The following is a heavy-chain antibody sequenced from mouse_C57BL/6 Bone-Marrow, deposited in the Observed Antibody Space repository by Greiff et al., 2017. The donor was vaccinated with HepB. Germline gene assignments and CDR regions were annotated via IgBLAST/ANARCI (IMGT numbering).Heavy chain of an antibody. CDR3: SRSSTTVVASHWYFDV. D-gene: IGHD1-1*01. Sequence: QVHVKQSGAELVRPGASVKLSCKASGYTFTDYYINWVKQRPGQGLEWIARIYPGSGNTYYNEKFKGKATLTADKSSSTAYMQLSSLTSEDSAVYFFSRSSTTVVASHWYFDVWGTGTTVTVSS. CDR2: IYPGSGNT. CDR1: GYTFTDYY. V-gene: IGHV1-76*01. J-gene: IGHJ1*03.